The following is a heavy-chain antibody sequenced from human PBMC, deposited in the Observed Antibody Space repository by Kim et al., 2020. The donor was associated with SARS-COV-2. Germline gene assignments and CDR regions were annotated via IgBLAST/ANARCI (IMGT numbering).Heavy chain of an antibody. V-gene: IGHV1-69*04. CDR2: IIPILGIA. Sequence: SVKVSCKASGGTFSSYAISWVRQAPGQGLEWMGRIIPILGIANYAQKFQGRVTITADKSTSTAYMELSSLRSEDTAVYYCARVDYGDYSHDWGQGTLVTVSS. CDR3: ARVDYGDYSHD. CDR1: GGTFSSYA. D-gene: IGHD4-17*01. J-gene: IGHJ4*02.